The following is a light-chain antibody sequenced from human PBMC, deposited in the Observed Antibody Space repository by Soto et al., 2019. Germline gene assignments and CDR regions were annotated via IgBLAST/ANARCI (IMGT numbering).Light chain of an antibody. CDR3: QQYNFWPPLT. CDR1: TTVNSN. V-gene: IGKV3-15*01. J-gene: IGKJ4*01. Sequence: EIVMTQSPATLSVSPGERTTLSCRTRTTVNSNLAWYRQKPGQAPRLLISDASTRATGVPARFSGSGSGTEFTLTISSLQSEDSGIYYCQQYNFWPPLTFGGGTKVEIK. CDR2: DAS.